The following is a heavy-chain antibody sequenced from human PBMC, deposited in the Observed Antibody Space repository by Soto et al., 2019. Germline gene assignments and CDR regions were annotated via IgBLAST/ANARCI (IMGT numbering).Heavy chain of an antibody. CDR1: GFTFTSSA. J-gene: IGHJ6*02. V-gene: IGHV1-58*01. Sequence: GASVKVSCKASGFTFTSSAVQWMRQARGQRLEWIGWIVVGSGNTNYAQKFQERVTITRDMSTSTAYMELSSLRSEDTAVYYCAADLRYCGGDCSPGRYGMDVWGQGTTVTVSS. D-gene: IGHD2-21*02. CDR2: IVVGSGNT. CDR3: AADLRYCGGDCSPGRYGMDV.